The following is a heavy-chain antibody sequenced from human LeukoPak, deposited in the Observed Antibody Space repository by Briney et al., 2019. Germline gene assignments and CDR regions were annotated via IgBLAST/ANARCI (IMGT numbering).Heavy chain of an antibody. CDR2: IYPGDSDT. Sequence: GESLKISCKGSGYSFTSYWIGWVRQMPGKGLEWMGIIYPGDSDTRYSPSFQGQVTISADKSISTAYLQWSSLKASDTAMYYCARPSGYYDSSLGAFDIWGQGTMVTVSS. CDR1: GYSFTSYW. J-gene: IGHJ3*02. D-gene: IGHD3-22*01. CDR3: ARPSGYYDSSLGAFDI. V-gene: IGHV5-51*01.